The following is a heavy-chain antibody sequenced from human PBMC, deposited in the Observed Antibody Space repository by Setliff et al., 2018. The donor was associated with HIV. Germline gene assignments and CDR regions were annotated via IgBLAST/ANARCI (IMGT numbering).Heavy chain of an antibody. Sequence: EASVKVSCKASGYNFTTYGISWVRQAPGQGLEWMGWITAHNGKTKYAQKVQGRVTMTADTSTNIAFMDLRSLRSDDTAVYYCARGSGDYWGQGTLVTVSS. CDR1: GYNFTTYG. CDR3: ARGSGDY. V-gene: IGHV1-18*01. D-gene: IGHD6-19*01. CDR2: ITAHNGKT. J-gene: IGHJ4*02.